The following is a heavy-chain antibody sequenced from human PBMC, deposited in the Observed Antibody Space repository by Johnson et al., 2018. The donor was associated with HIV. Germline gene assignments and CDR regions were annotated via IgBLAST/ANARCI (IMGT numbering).Heavy chain of an antibody. J-gene: IGHJ3*02. CDR1: GFTFSSYG. D-gene: IGHD3-10*01. Sequence: QEKLVESGGGVVQPGGSLRLSCVASGFTFSSYGMHWVRQAPGKGLEWVAFIRYDGSNKYYADSVQGRFTVSRDNSKNTLCLQMNNLRAEDTAVYYCARDVASVYGSGDHAFDIWGQGTMVTVSS. V-gene: IGHV3-30*02. CDR2: IRYDGSNK. CDR3: ARDVASVYGSGDHAFDI.